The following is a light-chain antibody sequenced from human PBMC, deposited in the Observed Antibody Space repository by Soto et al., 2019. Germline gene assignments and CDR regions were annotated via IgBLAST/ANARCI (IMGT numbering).Light chain of an antibody. CDR3: QQYNSYSLWT. Sequence: DIEMTQSPSTLSESLGDRVTITCRASQSISNWLAWYQQKSGKAPKLLIYDASSLERGVPSRFSGSGSGTEFTLTISSLQPDDFATYYCQQYNSYSLWTFGQGTKVDIK. CDR1: QSISNW. J-gene: IGKJ1*01. V-gene: IGKV1-5*01. CDR2: DAS.